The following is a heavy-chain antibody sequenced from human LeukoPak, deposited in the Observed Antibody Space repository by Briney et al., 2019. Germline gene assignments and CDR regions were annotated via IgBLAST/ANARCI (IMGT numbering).Heavy chain of an antibody. CDR2: INPNSGGT. J-gene: IGHJ4*02. V-gene: IGHV1-2*02. Sequence: ASVKVSCKASGYTFTGYYMHWVRQAPGQGLEWMGWINPNSGGTNYAQKFQGRVTMTRDTSISTAYMELSRLRSDDTAVYYCARDSPPAVFMEWELPRLGCYFDYWGQGTLVTVSS. CDR3: ARDSPPAVFMEWELPRLGCYFDY. CDR1: GYTFTGYY. D-gene: IGHD1-26*01.